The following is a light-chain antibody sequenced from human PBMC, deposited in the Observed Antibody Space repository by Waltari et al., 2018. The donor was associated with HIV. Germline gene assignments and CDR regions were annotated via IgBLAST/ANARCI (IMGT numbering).Light chain of an antibody. J-gene: IGLJ3*02. CDR3: QSYDSSNHWV. CDR2: EDN. CDR1: SCSFAINS. V-gene: IGLV6-57*03. Sequence: NFMLTQPHSVSESPGKTVTISCTLSSCSFAINSFPCYQQRPGSAPTTWDYEDNQRPSGVPDRFSGSIDSSSNSASLTSYGLKTEDEADYYCQSYDSSNHWVFGGGTKLTVL.